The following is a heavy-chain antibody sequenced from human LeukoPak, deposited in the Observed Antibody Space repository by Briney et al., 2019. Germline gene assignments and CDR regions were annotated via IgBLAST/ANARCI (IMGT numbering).Heavy chain of an antibody. J-gene: IGHJ6*02. Sequence: PGGSLRLSCAASGFTFSSYAMSWVRQPPGKGLEWVSAISGSGGSTYYADSVKGRFTISRDNSKNTLYLQMNSLRAEDTAVYYCAKCVWLRFRVFYGMDVWGQGTTVTVSS. CDR1: GFTFSSYA. CDR3: AKCVWLRFRVFYGMDV. D-gene: IGHD5-12*01. CDR2: ISGSGGST. V-gene: IGHV3-23*01.